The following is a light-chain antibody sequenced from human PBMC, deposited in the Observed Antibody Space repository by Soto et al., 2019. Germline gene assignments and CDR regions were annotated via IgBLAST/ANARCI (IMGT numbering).Light chain of an antibody. V-gene: IGKV3-20*01. CDR1: QSVNSRY. Sequence: EIVLTQSPGTLSLSPGERATLSCRASQSVNSRYLAWYQQKPGQAPSLLIYGASNRATGIPDRFSGSWSGTDFTLTISRLEPEDFAVYYCQQYGSSPPYTFGLGTKLEIK. CDR2: GAS. CDR3: QQYGSSPPYT. J-gene: IGKJ2*01.